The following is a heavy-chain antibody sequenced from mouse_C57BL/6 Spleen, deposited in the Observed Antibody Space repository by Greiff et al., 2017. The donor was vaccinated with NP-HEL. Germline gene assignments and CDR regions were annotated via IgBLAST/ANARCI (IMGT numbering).Heavy chain of an antibody. CDR3: ARSGYIYAMDY. J-gene: IGHJ4*01. Sequence: VQLKESGPELVKPGDSVKISCKASGYSFTGYFMNWVMQSHGKSLEWIGRINPYNGDTFYNQKFKGKATLTVDKSSSTAHMELRSLTSEDSAVYYCARSGYIYAMDYWGQGTSVTVSS. V-gene: IGHV1-20*01. CDR2: INPYNGDT. CDR1: GYSFTGYF. D-gene: IGHD3-1*01.